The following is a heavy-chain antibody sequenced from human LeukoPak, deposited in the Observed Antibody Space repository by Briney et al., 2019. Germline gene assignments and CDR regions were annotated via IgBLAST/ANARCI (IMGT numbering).Heavy chain of an antibody. CDR3: ARGAGPYYFDY. Sequence: SVKVSCKTSGYSENFYGITWVRQAPGQGLEWMGGIIPIFGTANYAQKFQGRVTITADKSTSTAYMELSSLRSEDTAVYYCARGAGPYYFDYWGQGTLVTVSS. CDR1: GYSENFYG. V-gene: IGHV1-69*06. J-gene: IGHJ4*02. CDR2: IIPIFGTA.